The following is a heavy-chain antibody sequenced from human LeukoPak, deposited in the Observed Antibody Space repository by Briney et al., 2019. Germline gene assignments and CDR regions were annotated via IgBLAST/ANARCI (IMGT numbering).Heavy chain of an antibody. J-gene: IGHJ6*02. CDR3: ATAGGDDCGDFNYYYGMDV. CDR1: GGSISSSSYY. V-gene: IGHV4-39*01. CDR2: IYYSGST. D-gene: IGHD4-17*01. Sequence: SETLSLTCTVSGGSISSSSYYWGWLRQPPGKGLEWIGSIYYSGSTYYNPSLKSRVTISVDTSTNQFSLKLSSVTAADTAVYYCATAGGDDCGDFNYYYGMDVWGQGTTVTVSS.